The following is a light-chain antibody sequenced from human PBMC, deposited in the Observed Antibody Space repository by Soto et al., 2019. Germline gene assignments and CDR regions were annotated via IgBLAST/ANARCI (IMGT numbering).Light chain of an antibody. Sequence: IQMTQSPSTLSASVGDRVTITCGASQSISSWFAWYQQKPGKAPKVLIYDASSLESGVPSRFSGSGAGTEFTLTISSLQPDDFATYYCQQYNSYPLTFGGGTKVDIK. V-gene: IGKV1-5*01. CDR3: QQYNSYPLT. J-gene: IGKJ4*02. CDR1: QSISSW. CDR2: DAS.